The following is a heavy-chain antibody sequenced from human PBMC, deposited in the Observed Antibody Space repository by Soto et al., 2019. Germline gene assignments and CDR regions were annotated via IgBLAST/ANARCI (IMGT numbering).Heavy chain of an antibody. CDR1: GFSLNTGGVG. CDR2: IYWDDDK. D-gene: IGHD6-19*01. J-gene: IGHJ4*02. Sequence: QITLKESGPTVVKPTQTLTLTRSLSGFSLNTGGVGVGWIRQPPGKALEWLAVIYWDDDKIWNPSLRDRLTINRDASDDQVVLTVTNMDPVDTVTYYCARRRGGFGGGWTTPYFDYWGQGTLVTVSS. V-gene: IGHV2-5*02. CDR3: ARRRGGFGGGWTTPYFDY.